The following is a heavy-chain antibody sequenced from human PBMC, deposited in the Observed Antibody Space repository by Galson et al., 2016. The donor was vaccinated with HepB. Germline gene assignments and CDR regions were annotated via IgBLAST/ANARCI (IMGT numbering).Heavy chain of an antibody. D-gene: IGHD1-26*01. V-gene: IGHV3-21*01. Sequence: SLRLSCAASGFTFSSYSMNWVRQAPGKGLEWVSSVSSSSSYIYYADSVKGRFTISRDSAKNSLYLQMNSLRAEDTAVYYCAAWLLSGSYFLGAFDIWGQGTMVTVSS. CDR3: AAWLLSGSYFLGAFDI. CDR1: GFTFSSYS. J-gene: IGHJ3*02. CDR2: VSSSSSYI.